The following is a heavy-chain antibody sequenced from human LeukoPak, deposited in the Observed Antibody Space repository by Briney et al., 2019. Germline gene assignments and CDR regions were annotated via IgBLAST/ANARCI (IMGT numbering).Heavy chain of an antibody. CDR3: ARGGEHLIA. CDR2: IYSDGNT. V-gene: IGHV3-66*01. CDR1: GFSVSSNY. D-gene: IGHD2-21*01. J-gene: IGHJ4*02. Sequence: GGSLRLSCAASGFSVSSNYLTWVRQAPGKGLEWVSVIYSDGNTFYTDSVKGRFSISIDTSKKTVYLQMKSLRAADTAVYYCARGGEHLIAWGQGALVTVSS.